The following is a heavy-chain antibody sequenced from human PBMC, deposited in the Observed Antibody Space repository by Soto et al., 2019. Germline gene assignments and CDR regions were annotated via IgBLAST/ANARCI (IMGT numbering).Heavy chain of an antibody. CDR2: ISGSGGST. D-gene: IGHD3-16*02. CDR1: GFTFSSYA. J-gene: IGHJ4*02. CDR3: AKRGRLGELSSRVKIIYYFDY. Sequence: EVQLLESGGGLVQPGGSLRLSCAASGFTFSSYAMSWVRQAPGKGLEWVSAISGSGGSTYYADSVKGRFTISRDNSKNTLYLQMNSLRAEDTAVYYCAKRGRLGELSSRVKIIYYFDYWGQGTLVTVSS. V-gene: IGHV3-23*01.